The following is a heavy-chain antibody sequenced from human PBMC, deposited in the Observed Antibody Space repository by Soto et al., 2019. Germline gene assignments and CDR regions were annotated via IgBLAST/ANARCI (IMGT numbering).Heavy chain of an antibody. V-gene: IGHV3-30*18. J-gene: IGHJ6*02. D-gene: IGHD2-2*02. Sequence: GGSLRLSCAASGFTFSSYGMHWVRQAPGKGLEWVAVRSYDGSNKYYADSVKGRFTISRDNSKNTLYLQMNSLRAEDTAVYYCAKVPSGYCSSTSCYREEYYYYGMDVWGQGTTVTVSS. CDR1: GFTFSSYG. CDR3: AKVPSGYCSSTSCYREEYYYYGMDV. CDR2: RSYDGSNK.